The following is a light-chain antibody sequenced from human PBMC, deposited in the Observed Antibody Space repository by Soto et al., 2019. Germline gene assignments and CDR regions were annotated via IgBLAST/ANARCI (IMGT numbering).Light chain of an antibody. J-gene: IGLJ1*01. CDR3: SSYTSSSTLV. CDR2: DVS. V-gene: IGLV2-14*01. Sequence: QSALTQPASVSGSPGQSITISCTGTGSDVGGYNYVSWYQQHQGKAPKLMIYDVSNRPSGVSNRFSGSKSGNTASLTISGLQAEDEADYYCSSYTSSSTLVFGTGTKVT. CDR1: GSDVGGYNY.